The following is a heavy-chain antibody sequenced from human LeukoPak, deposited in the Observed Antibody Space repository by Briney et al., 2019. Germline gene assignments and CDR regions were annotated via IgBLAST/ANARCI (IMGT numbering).Heavy chain of an antibody. CDR2: IYTSGST. D-gene: IGHD3-3*01. J-gene: IGHJ4*02. CDR1: GGSISSYY. CDR3: ARGPTRYDFWSGYYRD. Sequence: SETLSLTCTVSGGSISSYYWSWIRQPAGKGLEWIGRIYTSGSTNYNPSLKSRVTISVDKSKNQFSLKLSSVTAADTAVYYCARGPTRYDFWSGYYRDWGQGTLVTVSS. V-gene: IGHV4-4*07.